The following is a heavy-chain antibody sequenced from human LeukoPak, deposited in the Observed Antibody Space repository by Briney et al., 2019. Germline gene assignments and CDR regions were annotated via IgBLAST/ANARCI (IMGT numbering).Heavy chain of an antibody. CDR1: GGSISSSSYY. D-gene: IGHD3-22*01. CDR2: IYYSGST. CDR3: ARLSYDSSGYKYYFDY. J-gene: IGHJ4*02. Sequence: SETLSLTCTVSGGSISSSSYYWGWIRQPPGKGLEWIGSIYYSGSTYYNPSLKSRVTISVDTSKNQFSLKLSSVTAADTAVYYCARLSYDSSGYKYYFDYWGRGTLVTVSS. V-gene: IGHV4-39*01.